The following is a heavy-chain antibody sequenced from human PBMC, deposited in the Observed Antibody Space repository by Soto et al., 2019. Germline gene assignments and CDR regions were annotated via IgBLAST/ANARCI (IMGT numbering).Heavy chain of an antibody. Sequence: GGSLRLSCAASGFTFSSYSMNWVRQAPGKGLEWVSYISSSSSTIYYADSVKGRFTISRDNAKDSLYLQMNSLRAEDTAVYYCARGSRYGYTPGAGFDPWGQGTLVTVSS. J-gene: IGHJ5*02. V-gene: IGHV3-48*01. CDR3: ARGSRYGYTPGAGFDP. CDR1: GFTFSSYS. CDR2: ISSSSSTI. D-gene: IGHD5-18*01.